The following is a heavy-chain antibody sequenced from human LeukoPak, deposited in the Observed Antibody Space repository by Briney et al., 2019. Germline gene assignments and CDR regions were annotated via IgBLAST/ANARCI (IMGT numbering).Heavy chain of an antibody. CDR1: GYTFTDFY. CDR3: ARVAVLMLYGSSFYYFDY. CDR2: INPNSGGT. J-gene: IGHJ4*02. Sequence: ASVKVSCKASGYTFTDFYIHWVRQAPGQGLEWMGWINPNSGGTNYAQKFQGRVTMTRDTSISTAYIELSRLRSDDTAVYYCARVAVLMLYGSSFYYFDYWGRGALVTVSS. D-gene: IGHD2-8*01. V-gene: IGHV1-2*02.